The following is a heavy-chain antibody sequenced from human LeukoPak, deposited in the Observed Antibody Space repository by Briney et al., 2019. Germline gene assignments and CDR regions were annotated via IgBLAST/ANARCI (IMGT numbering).Heavy chain of an antibody. V-gene: IGHV1-18*01. J-gene: IGHJ4*02. CDR1: GYTFTSFG. D-gene: IGHD1-26*01. Sequence: ASVKVSCKASGYTFTSFGISWVRQAPGQGLAWMGWIGANNGHTNYTPNLQGRVTMTTDTSTSTAYMELTSLRSDDTAVYYCARDQAVGATAGTFDYWGQGTLVTVSS. CDR2: IGANNGHT. CDR3: ARDQAVGATAGTFDY.